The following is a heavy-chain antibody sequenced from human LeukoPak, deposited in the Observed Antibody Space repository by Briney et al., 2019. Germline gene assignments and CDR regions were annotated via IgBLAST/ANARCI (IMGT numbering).Heavy chain of an antibody. V-gene: IGHV3-20*04. Sequence: GGSLRLSCAAPGFTFDDFGMSWVRQAPGKGLEWVSGINSQGGSTGYEDSVKGRFTISRDNAKNSLYLQMNSLRVEDTALYYCARGPKYSSGWGAFDIWGQGTIVTVSS. D-gene: IGHD6-19*01. CDR3: ARGPKYSSGWGAFDI. CDR1: GFTFDDFG. J-gene: IGHJ3*02. CDR2: INSQGGST.